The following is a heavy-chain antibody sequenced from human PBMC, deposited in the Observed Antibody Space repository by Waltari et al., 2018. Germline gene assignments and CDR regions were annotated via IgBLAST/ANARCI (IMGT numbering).Heavy chain of an antibody. J-gene: IGHJ6*02. V-gene: IGHV3-9*01. CDR3: AKDTVAGTSYYYYGMDV. CDR2: ISWNSGSI. Sequence: EVQLVESGGGLVQPGRSLRLSCAASGFTFDDYAMHWVRQAPGKGLEWVSGISWNSGSIGYAGSVKGRFTISRDNAKNSLYLQMNSLRAEDTALYYCAKDTVAGTSYYYYGMDVWGQGTTVTVSS. CDR1: GFTFDDYA. D-gene: IGHD6-19*01.